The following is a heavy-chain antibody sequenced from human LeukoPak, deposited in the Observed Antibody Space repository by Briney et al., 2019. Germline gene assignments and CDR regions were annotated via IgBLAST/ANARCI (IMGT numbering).Heavy chain of an antibody. Sequence: GGSLRLSCAASGFTFSTYTMNWVRQAPGKGLEWVSSISSSSYFIYYADSVRGRFTISRDNAENSLHLHMNSLRAEDTAVYYCARVGPQGADHYVDVWGKGTTVTISS. CDR1: GFTFSTYT. CDR2: ISSSSYFI. J-gene: IGHJ6*03. D-gene: IGHD3-16*01. CDR3: ARVGPQGADHYVDV. V-gene: IGHV3-21*01.